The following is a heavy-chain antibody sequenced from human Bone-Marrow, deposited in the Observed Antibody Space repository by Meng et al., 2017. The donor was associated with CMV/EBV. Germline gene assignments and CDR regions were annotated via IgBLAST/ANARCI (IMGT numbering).Heavy chain of an antibody. Sequence: ESLKISCTVSGGSVRSDYWSWIRQPPGKGLEWIGYVHQTRGSNYNPSLNDRVFISGDTSRNQFSLNLRSVTSADTAVYYCARDHSSSWYGWYFDLWGRGTLVTVSS. CDR1: GGSVRSDY. J-gene: IGHJ2*01. CDR2: VHQTRGS. V-gene: IGHV4-59*02. CDR3: ARDHSSSWYGWYFDL. D-gene: IGHD6-13*01.